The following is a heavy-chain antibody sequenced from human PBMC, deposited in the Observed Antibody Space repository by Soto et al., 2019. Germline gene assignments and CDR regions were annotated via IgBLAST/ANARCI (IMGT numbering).Heavy chain of an antibody. CDR3: ARDLEYNWSVDDAFDK. CDR1: GDSVSSNSAA. Sequence: SQTLSLTCAISGDSVSSNSAAWNWLRQSPSRGLEWLGRTYYRSKWYSDYAVSVKSRITINTDTSQNQFCLQLNSVTPEETAVYYCARDLEYNWSVDDAFDKWVQVTMVTVS. V-gene: IGHV6-1*01. D-gene: IGHD1-1*01. J-gene: IGHJ3*02. CDR2: TYYRSKWYS.